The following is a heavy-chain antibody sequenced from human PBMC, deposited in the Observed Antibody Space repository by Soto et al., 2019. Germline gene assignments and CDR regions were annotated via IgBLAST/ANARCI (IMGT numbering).Heavy chain of an antibody. D-gene: IGHD3-10*01. V-gene: IGHV4-30-4*01. CDR1: GGSISSGDYY. CDR3: ARAVDLITMRFFDY. J-gene: IGHJ4*02. CDR2: IYYSGST. Sequence: SETLSLTCTVSGGSISSGDYYWSWIRQPPGKGLEWIGYIYYSGSTYYNPSLKSRVTISVDTSKNQFSLKLSSVTAADTAVYYCARAVDLITMRFFDYWGQGTLVTVSS.